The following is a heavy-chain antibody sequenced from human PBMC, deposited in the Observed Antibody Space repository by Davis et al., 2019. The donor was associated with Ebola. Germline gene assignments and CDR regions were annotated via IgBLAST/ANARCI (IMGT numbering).Heavy chain of an antibody. D-gene: IGHD5-18*01. Sequence: GESLKISCAASGFSFSTYTMTWVRQAPGKGLEWVSSISISSAFIYYADSVKGRFTISRDNSKNTLYLQMNSLRAEDTAVYYCARGGYSYGYAFDHWGQGTLVTVSS. CDR2: ISISSAFI. CDR3: ARGGYSYGYAFDH. V-gene: IGHV3-21*04. J-gene: IGHJ4*02. CDR1: GFSFSTYT.